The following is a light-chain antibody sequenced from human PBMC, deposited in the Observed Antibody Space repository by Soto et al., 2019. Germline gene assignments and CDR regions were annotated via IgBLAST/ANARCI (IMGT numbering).Light chain of an antibody. J-gene: IGLJ2*01. CDR3: SSYTSSSTLMV. CDR2: DVS. CDR1: SIDVGGYNY. V-gene: IGLV2-14*01. Sequence: QSALTQPASMSGSPGQSITISCTGTSIDVGGYNYVSWYQQHPGKAPKLMIYDVSNRPSGVSNRFSGSKSGNTASLTISGLQAEDEADYYCSSYTSSSTLMVFGGGTKLTVL.